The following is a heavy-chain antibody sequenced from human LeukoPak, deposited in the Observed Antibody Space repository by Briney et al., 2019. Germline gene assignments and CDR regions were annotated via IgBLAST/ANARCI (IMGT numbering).Heavy chain of an antibody. D-gene: IGHD6-6*01. J-gene: IGHJ4*02. CDR2: IYSGGST. CDR1: GVTVGNNY. Sequence: RGSLRLSCAASGVTVGNNYMNWVRQAPGKGLEWVSLIYSGGSTHYADSVKGRFTISRDNSKNTLYLQMNSLRVDDTAVYYCARDPPAVAANTYGWGQGTLVTVSS. V-gene: IGHV3-66*01. CDR3: ARDPPAVAANTYG.